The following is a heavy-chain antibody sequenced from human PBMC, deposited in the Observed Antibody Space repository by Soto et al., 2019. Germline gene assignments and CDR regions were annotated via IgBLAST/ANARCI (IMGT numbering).Heavy chain of an antibody. Sequence: EVQLVESGGGLVQPGRSLRLSCAASGFTFDDYAMHWVRQAPGKGLEWVSGISWNSGSIGYADSVKGRFTISRDNAKNSLYLQMNSLRAEDTALYYCAKDPGYCSGGSCPVGWFDPWGQEPWSPSPQ. CDR3: AKDPGYCSGGSCPVGWFDP. V-gene: IGHV3-9*01. CDR2: ISWNSGSI. CDR1: GFTFDDYA. D-gene: IGHD2-15*01. J-gene: IGHJ5*02.